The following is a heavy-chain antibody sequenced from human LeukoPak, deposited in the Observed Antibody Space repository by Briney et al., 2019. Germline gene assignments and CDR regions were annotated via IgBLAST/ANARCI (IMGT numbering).Heavy chain of an antibody. J-gene: IGHJ4*02. V-gene: IGHV3-23*01. CDR3: AKDRRLPWDYFDS. CDR2: IDGSGGST. Sequence: GGSLRLSCVASGFTFSSFAMSWFRQAPGRGLEWVSAIDGSGGSTYYADSVKGRFTISRDNSKNTLYLQMNSLRAEDTAIYYCAKDRRLPWDYFDSWGQGTLVTVS. D-gene: IGHD5-12*01. CDR1: GFTFSSFA.